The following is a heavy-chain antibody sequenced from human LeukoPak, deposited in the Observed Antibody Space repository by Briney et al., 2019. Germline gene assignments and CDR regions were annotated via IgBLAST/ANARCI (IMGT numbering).Heavy chain of an antibody. V-gene: IGHV3-21*01. CDR2: ISTSSSYI. Sequence: GESLRLSCAVSGFTFSSYSMNWVRQAPGKGLEWVSSISTSSSYIYYADTVKGRFTHTRDNAKTPLSGQMNSLRAEGTGVYYCARDTKYNGSGSYYLPGLTYYYYYGMDVWGQGATVTVSS. CDR3: ARDTKYNGSGSYYLPGLTYYYYYGMDV. CDR1: GFTFSSYS. D-gene: IGHD3-10*01. J-gene: IGHJ6*02.